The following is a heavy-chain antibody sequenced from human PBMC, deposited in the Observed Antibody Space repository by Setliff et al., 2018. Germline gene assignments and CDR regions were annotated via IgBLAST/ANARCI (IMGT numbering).Heavy chain of an antibody. CDR1: GGSIRSSPW. Sequence: SETLSLTCAVSGGSIRSSPWWSWVRQPPGKGLEWLGDIHHSGKTYYNPSLQSRLTMSIDKSKNHFSVNLRSVTAADTAVYYCARTGTYRYFDYWGQGTQVTVSS. V-gene: IGHV4-4*02. J-gene: IGHJ4*02. D-gene: IGHD1-1*01. CDR2: IHHSGKT. CDR3: ARTGTYRYFDY.